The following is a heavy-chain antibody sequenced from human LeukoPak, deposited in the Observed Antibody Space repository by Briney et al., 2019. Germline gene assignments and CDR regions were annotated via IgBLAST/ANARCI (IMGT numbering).Heavy chain of an antibody. D-gene: IGHD3-16*01. CDR2: VYSGGTT. J-gene: IGHJ4*02. CDR1: GFTVDGHY. Sequence: GGSLRLSCAASGFTVDGHYMNWVRQAPGKGLEWGSVVYSGGTTFYADSVKGRFTISRDNSKNMLYLHMNSLRAEDTAVYYCARHLWFDYWGQGTLVTVSS. V-gene: IGHV3-66*04. CDR3: ARHLWFDY.